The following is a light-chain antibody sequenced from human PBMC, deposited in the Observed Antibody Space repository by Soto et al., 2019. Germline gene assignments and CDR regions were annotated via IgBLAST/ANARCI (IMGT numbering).Light chain of an antibody. V-gene: IGKV3-15*01. CDR1: QSVSSS. CDR3: QQHNNWPLIT. Sequence: EIVMTQSPAILSVSPGERATLSCRASQSVSSSLAWYQQKPGQAPRLLIYGASTRAIGVPARFSGSGSGTEFTLTISSLQSEDFAVYYFQQHNNWPLITVGQGTRLDIK. J-gene: IGKJ5*01. CDR2: GAS.